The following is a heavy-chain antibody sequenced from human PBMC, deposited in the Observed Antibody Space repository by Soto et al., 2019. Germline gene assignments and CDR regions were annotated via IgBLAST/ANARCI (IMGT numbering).Heavy chain of an antibody. CDR2: IYYSGNT. V-gene: IGHV4-59*01. Sequence: SETLSLTCIVSGDSISSYYWSWIRQPPGKGLEWIGHIYYSGNTNYNSSLKSRVTISVDTSKNQFSLKLSSVTAADTAVYYCARGGSSGHGVYFDFWGQGTLVTVSS. D-gene: IGHD3-22*01. CDR3: ARGGSSGHGVYFDF. J-gene: IGHJ4*02. CDR1: GDSISSYY.